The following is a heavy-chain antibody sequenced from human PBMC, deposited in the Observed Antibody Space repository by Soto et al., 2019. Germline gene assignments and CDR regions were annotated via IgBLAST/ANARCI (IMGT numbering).Heavy chain of an antibody. CDR1: GFTFSNAW. V-gene: IGHV3-15*01. D-gene: IGHD6-19*01. CDR3: TTDGRIAVDGWYYGMDV. J-gene: IGHJ6*02. Sequence: PVGSLRLSSAASGFTFSNAWMSWVRQAPGKGLEWVGRIKSKTDVGTTDYAAPVKGRFTSSRDDSKNTLYLQMNSLKTEDTAVYYCTTDGRIAVDGWYYGMDVWGQGTTVTVSS. CDR2: IKSKTDVGTT.